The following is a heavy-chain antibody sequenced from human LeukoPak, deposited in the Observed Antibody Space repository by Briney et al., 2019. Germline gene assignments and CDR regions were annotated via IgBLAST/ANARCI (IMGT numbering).Heavy chain of an antibody. D-gene: IGHD5-24*01. V-gene: IGHV1-46*01. Sequence: ASVKVSCKASGYTFTSYYMHWVRQAPGQGLEWMGIINPSGGSTSYAQKFQGRVTMTRDISTSTVYMELSSLRSEDTAVHYCAKSRDGYNYYFDYWGQGTLVTVSS. CDR2: INPSGGST. CDR1: GYTFTSYY. CDR3: AKSRDGYNYYFDY. J-gene: IGHJ4*02.